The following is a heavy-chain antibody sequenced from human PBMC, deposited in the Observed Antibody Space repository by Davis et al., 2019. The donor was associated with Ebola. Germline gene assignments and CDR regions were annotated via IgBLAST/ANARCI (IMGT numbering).Heavy chain of an antibody. D-gene: IGHD3-10*01. V-gene: IGHV4-34*01. CDR1: GGSFSGYY. CDR2: INHSGST. CDR3: AREKYYYGSGSYGVDYYYYYGMDV. Sequence: SETLSLTFAVYGGSFSGYYWSWIRQPPGKGLEWIGEINHSGSTNYNPSLKSRVTISVDTSKNQFSLKLSSVTAADTAVYYCAREKYYYGSGSYGVDYYYYYGMDVWGQGTTVTGSS. J-gene: IGHJ6*02.